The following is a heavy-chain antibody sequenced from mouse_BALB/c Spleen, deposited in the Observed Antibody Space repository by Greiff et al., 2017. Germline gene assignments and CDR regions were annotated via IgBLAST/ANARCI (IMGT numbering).Heavy chain of an antibody. CDR2: IDPENGDT. CDR1: GFNIKDYY. CDR3: YYRYDHTFAY. D-gene: IGHD2-14*01. V-gene: IGHV14-4*02. J-gene: IGHJ3*01. Sequence: VQLQQSGAELVRSGASVKLSCTASGFNIKDYYMHWVKQRPEQGLEWIGWIDPENGDTEYAPKFQGKATMTADTSSNTAYLQLSSLTSEDTAVYYCYYRYDHTFAYWGQGTLVTVSA.